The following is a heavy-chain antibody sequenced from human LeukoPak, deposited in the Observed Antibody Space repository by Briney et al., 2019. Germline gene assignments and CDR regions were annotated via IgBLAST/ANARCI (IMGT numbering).Heavy chain of an antibody. CDR1: GFTFSSYS. D-gene: IGHD3-16*01. J-gene: IGHJ4*02. Sequence: GGSLRLSCAASGFTFSSYSMNWVRQAPGKGLEWVSSISSSSSYIYYADSVKGRFTISRDNAKNSLYLQMNSLRAEDTAVYYCARDYVPFEPFDYWGQGTLVTVSS. V-gene: IGHV3-21*01. CDR2: ISSSSSYI. CDR3: ARDYVPFEPFDY.